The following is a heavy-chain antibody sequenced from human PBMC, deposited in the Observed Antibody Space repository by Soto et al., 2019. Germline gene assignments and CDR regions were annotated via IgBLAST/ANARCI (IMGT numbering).Heavy chain of an antibody. D-gene: IGHD3-16*02. CDR3: ASYPYDYIWGSYRYGSVYYFDY. Sequence: PSETLSLTCTVSGGSISSSSYYWGWIRQPPGKGLEWIGSIYYSGSTYYNPSLKSRVTISVDTSKNQFSLKLSSVTAADTAVYYCASYPYDYIWGSYRYGSVYYFDYWGQGTLVTVS. J-gene: IGHJ4*02. CDR1: GGSISSSSYY. V-gene: IGHV4-39*01. CDR2: IYYSGST.